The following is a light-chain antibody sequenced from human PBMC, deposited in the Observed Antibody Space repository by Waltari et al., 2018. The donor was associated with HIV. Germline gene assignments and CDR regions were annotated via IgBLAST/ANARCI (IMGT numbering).Light chain of an antibody. CDR2: LDN. CDR3: QAWDRSTAL. V-gene: IGLV3-1*01. J-gene: IGLJ3*02. Sequence: SYELTQPPSVSVSPGQTASITCSGDKLGDKFVSWYQQKPGQSPVVVIYLDNKRPSGFAERFAGFNSGNMATLTISGTQATDEADYYCQAWDRSTALFGGGTKLTV. CDR1: KLGDKF.